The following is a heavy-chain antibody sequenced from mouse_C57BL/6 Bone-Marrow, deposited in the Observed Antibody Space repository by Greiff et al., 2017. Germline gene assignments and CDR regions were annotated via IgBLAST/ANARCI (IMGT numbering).Heavy chain of an antibody. CDR1: GFSLTSYG. D-gene: IGHD1-1*01. Sequence: VQLVESGPGLVQPSQSLSITCTVSGFSLTSYGVHWVRQSPGKGLEWLGVIWSGGSTDYNAAFISRLSISKDNSKSQVFFKMNRLQADNTAIYSCARNLYYGSSSRWFAYWCQGTLVTVAA. CDR2: IWSGGST. CDR3: ARNLYYGSSSRWFAY. V-gene: IGHV2-2*01. J-gene: IGHJ3*01.